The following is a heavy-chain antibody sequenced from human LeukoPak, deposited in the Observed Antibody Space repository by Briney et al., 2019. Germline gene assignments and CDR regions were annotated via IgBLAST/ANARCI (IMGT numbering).Heavy chain of an antibody. Sequence: GGSLRLSCAASGFTFSSYAMTWVRQAPGQGPEWVSTISATGGNTYYAGSVQGRFTISRDNSKNTLYLQMNSLRGEDTAVYYCAKEGDYGDCNYWGQGTLVTVSS. CDR1: GFTFSSYA. D-gene: IGHD4-17*01. J-gene: IGHJ4*02. CDR2: ISATGGNT. CDR3: AKEGDYGDCNY. V-gene: IGHV3-23*01.